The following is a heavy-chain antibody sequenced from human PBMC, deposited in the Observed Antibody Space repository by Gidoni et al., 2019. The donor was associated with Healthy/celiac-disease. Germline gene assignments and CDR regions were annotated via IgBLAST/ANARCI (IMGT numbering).Heavy chain of an antibody. CDR3: ARDHHYGMAAGFDN. CDR1: GSPLNTYS. Sequence: EVQLVESGGGLVKPGGSLSLSCAASGSPLNTYSMNWVRQAPGKGLEWVSSISSSSSYIYYADSVKGRFTVSRDNAKNSLYLQMSSLRAEDTAVYYCARDHHYGMAAGFDNWGLGTLVTVSS. CDR2: ISSSSSYI. J-gene: IGHJ4*02. V-gene: IGHV3-21*06. D-gene: IGHD6-13*01.